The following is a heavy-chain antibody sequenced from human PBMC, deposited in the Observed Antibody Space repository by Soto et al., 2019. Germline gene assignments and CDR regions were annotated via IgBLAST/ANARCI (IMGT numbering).Heavy chain of an antibody. D-gene: IGHD6-19*01. CDR1: GFTFSDVW. CDR3: RTQWLD. J-gene: IGHJ4*02. CDR2: IKKKADGGTT. V-gene: IGHV3-15*01. Sequence: EVQLVESGGGLMKPGGSLRLSCAASGFTFSDVWMSWVRQAPGKGLEWVGLIKKKADGGTTEYAAPLKGRFTISRDDSKNTVYLQMSSLRTEDTAVYYCRTQWLDWGQGTLVTVSS.